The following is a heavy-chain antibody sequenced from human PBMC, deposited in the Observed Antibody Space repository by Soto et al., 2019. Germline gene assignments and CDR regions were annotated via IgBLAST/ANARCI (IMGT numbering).Heavy chain of an antibody. Sequence: QVQLVKSGDEVKKPGASVKVSCKASGYTFFDYGVSWVRQAPGQGLEWMAWISVKNGDTNYAQKFQGRVTMTTDTATNTAHMEVRSLRSDDTAVYYCARGVPERYYYSYYMDVWGTGTTVTVSS. V-gene: IGHV1-18*01. J-gene: IGHJ6*03. CDR1: GYTFFDYG. CDR3: ARGVPERYYYSYYMDV. CDR2: ISVKNGDT.